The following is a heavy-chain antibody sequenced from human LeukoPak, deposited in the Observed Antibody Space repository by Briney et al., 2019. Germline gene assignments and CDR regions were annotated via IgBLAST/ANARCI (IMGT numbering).Heavy chain of an antibody. Sequence: SETLSLTCAVYGGSFSGYYWSWIRQPPGKGLEWIGEINHSGSTNYNPSLKSRVTISVDTSKNQFSLKLSSVTAADTAVCYCARGRRSSTGTLNWFDPWGQGTLVTVSS. CDR2: INHSGST. CDR1: GGSFSGYY. CDR3: ARGRRSSTGTLNWFDP. V-gene: IGHV4-34*01. J-gene: IGHJ5*02. D-gene: IGHD1-1*01.